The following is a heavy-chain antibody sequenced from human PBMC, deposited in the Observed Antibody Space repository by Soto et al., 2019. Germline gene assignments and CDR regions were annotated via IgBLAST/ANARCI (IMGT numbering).Heavy chain of an antibody. V-gene: IGHV1-2*02. J-gene: IGHJ4*02. Sequence: QAPLVQSGAEVKKPGASVKVSCKTSGYTFNAYYIHWVRQAPGQGLAWVGWINPKTGDTKYAQKFQGRVTMTGDTSITTAYMELGRLRSDDTAVYYCARQLAYCGGDCYTEPIDYWGQGTLVTVSS. D-gene: IGHD2-21*02. CDR1: GYTFNAYY. CDR3: ARQLAYCGGDCYTEPIDY. CDR2: INPKTGDT.